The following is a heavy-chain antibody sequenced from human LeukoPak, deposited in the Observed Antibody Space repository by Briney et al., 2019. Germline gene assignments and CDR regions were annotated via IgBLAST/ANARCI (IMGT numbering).Heavy chain of an antibody. CDR1: GYTFTSNY. Sequence: ASVKVFCKASGYTFTSNYIHWVRQAPGQGLEWMGMIYPRDGSTSYAQKFQGRVTVTRDTSTSTVHMELSGLRSEDTAVYYCARDQEGFDYWGQGTLVTVSS. CDR2: IYPRDGST. V-gene: IGHV1-46*01. CDR3: ARDQEGFDY. J-gene: IGHJ4*02.